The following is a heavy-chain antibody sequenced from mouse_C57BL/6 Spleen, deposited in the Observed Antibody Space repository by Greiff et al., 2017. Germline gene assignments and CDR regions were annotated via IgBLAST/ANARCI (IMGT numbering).Heavy chain of an antibody. CDR3: ARGNCGGSYLSFGG. CDR1: GYTFTDYE. Sequence: VHLEQPGAELVRPGASVTLSCKASGYTFTDYEMHWVKQKPVQGLEWIGTIDPNSGGTTYNQKFKGKATLTADKSSSTAYMQLRSLTSEDSAVYYGARGNCGGSYLSFGGWGTGVTVT. CDR2: IDPNSGGT. V-gene: IGHV1-15*01. D-gene: IGHD1-1*02. J-gene: IGHJ1*03.